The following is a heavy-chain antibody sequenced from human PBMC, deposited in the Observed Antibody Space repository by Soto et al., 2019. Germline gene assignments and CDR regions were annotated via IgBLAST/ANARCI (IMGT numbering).Heavy chain of an antibody. Sequence: SETLSLTCTLSGGSLNSDGYYWSWIRQHPGKGLEWIGYISYSGNVYYIPSLRSRVTLSIDTSQNQLSLRLTSVTAADTAVYYCARDRGPDYGGTDYYGMDVWGQGTTVTVSS. CDR1: GGSLNSDGYY. CDR3: ARDRGPDYGGTDYYGMDV. CDR2: ISYSGNV. D-gene: IGHD4-17*01. J-gene: IGHJ6*02. V-gene: IGHV4-31*03.